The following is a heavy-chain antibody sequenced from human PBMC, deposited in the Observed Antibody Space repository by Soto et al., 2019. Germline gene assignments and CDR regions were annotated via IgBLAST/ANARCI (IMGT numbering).Heavy chain of an antibody. J-gene: IGHJ4*02. Sequence: PGGSLRLSCAASGFTFDDYAMHWVRQVPGKGLEWVSSISSSSSYIYYADSVKGRFTISRDNGKNSLYLQMNSLRAEDTAVYYCARALTYYYDSSGYYPSPFDYWGQGTLVTVSS. V-gene: IGHV3-21*01. D-gene: IGHD3-22*01. CDR3: ARALTYYYDSSGYYPSPFDY. CDR2: ISSSSSYI. CDR1: GFTFDDYA.